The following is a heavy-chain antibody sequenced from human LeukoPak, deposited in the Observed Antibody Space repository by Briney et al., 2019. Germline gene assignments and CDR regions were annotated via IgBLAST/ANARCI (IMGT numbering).Heavy chain of an antibody. V-gene: IGHV4-4*07. D-gene: IGHD3-22*01. J-gene: IGHJ4*02. CDR1: GGSISSYY. CDR2: IYTSGST. Sequence: SETLSLTCTVSGGSISSYYWSRLRQPAGKGLEWIGRIYTSGSTNYNPSLKSRVTMSVDTSKNQFSLKLSSVTAADTAVYYCARVVYYDSSGYSDYWGQGTLVTVSS. CDR3: ARVVYYDSSGYSDY.